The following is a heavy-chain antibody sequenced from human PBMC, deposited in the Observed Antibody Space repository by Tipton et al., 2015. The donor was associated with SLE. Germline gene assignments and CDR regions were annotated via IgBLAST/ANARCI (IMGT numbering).Heavy chain of an antibody. CDR3: AKVGYCSSTSCSSFDY. V-gene: IGHV3-30*18. Sequence: SLRLSCAASGFTFSSYGMHWVRQAPGKGLEWVAVISYDGSNKYYADSVKGRFTISRDNSKNTLYLQMNSLRAEDTAVYYCAKVGYCSSTSCSSFDYWGQGTLVTVSS. J-gene: IGHJ4*02. CDR2: ISYDGSNK. CDR1: GFTFSSYG. D-gene: IGHD2-2*01.